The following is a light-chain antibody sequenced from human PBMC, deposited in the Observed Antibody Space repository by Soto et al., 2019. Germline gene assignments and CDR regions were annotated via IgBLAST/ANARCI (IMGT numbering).Light chain of an antibody. Sequence: DVQMTQPPSTLCAFVRARVTITCRASQRISSWWACYQQKPGKAPKLLIYDASSLESGVPSRFSGSGSGTEFTLTISSLQPDDFATYYCQQYNSYSTFGQGTKVDI. V-gene: IGKV1-5*01. CDR3: QQYNSYST. J-gene: IGKJ1*01. CDR1: QRISSW. CDR2: DAS.